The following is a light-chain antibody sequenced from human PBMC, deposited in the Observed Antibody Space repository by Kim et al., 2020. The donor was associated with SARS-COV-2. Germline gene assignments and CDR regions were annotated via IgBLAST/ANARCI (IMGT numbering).Light chain of an antibody. CDR3: CSFTGSRTWV. CDR1: SSDVGSYNL. V-gene: IGLV2-23*02. J-gene: IGLJ3*02. Sequence: GQSITISCTGTSSDVGSYNLVSCNQHHPGKAPKLIIYEVTKRPSGVSNRFSGSKSGNTASLTISGLQAEDEGDYYCCSFTGSRTWVFGGGTQLTVL. CDR2: EVT.